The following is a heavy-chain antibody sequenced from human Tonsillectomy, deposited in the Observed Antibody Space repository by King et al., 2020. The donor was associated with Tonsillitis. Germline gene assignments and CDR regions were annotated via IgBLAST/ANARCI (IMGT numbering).Heavy chain of an antibody. D-gene: IGHD6-19*01. CDR1: GFTFRSYA. CDR2: IYSGGRST. J-gene: IGHJ6*01. V-gene: IGHV3-23*03. CDR3: AKGCHRSDWYGAFCWGMD. Sequence: VQLVESGGGLVQPGGSLRLSCAASGFTFRSYAMSWVRQAPGKGLEWVSVIYSGGRSTYYADSVKGRFTISRDNSKSTLYLQMNGLRAEDTAVYYCAKGCHRSDWYGAFCWGMD.